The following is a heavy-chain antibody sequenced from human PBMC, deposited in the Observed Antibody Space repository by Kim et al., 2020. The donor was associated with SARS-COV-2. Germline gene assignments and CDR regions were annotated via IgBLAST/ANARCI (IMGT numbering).Heavy chain of an antibody. Sequence: GGSLRLSCAASGFTFSSYSMNWVRQAPGKGLEWVSYISSSSSTIYYADSVKGRFTISRDNAKNSLYLQMNSLRDEDTAVYYCARESRGGNIRYYYYYGMDVWGQGTTVTVSS. D-gene: IGHD2-15*01. CDR2: ISSSSSTI. CDR1: GFTFSSYS. CDR3: ARESRGGNIRYYYYYGMDV. J-gene: IGHJ6*02. V-gene: IGHV3-48*02.